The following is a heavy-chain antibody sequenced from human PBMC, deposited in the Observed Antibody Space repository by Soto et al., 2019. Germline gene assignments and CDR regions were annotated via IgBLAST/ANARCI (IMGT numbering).Heavy chain of an antibody. Sequence: ASVKVSCKASGYTFTSYYMHWVRQAPGQGLEWMGIINPSGGSTSYAQKFQGRGTMTRDTSTSTVYMELSSLRSEDTAVYYCARPPGPREAFDIWGQGTMVTVSS. CDR1: GYTFTSYY. V-gene: IGHV1-46*03. J-gene: IGHJ3*02. CDR3: ARPPGPREAFDI. CDR2: INPSGGST.